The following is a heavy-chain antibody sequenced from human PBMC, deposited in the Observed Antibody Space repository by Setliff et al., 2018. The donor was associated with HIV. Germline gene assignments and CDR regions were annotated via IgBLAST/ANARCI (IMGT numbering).Heavy chain of an antibody. Sequence: PGGSLRLSCTASGFTFSSYWMTWVRQPPGKGLEWLGEINHRGVTNYSPSLKSRGSLSVDTSKSQFSLRLTSVTAADTAVYYCARFRLSGSPFYFFDYWGQGTLVTVSS. CDR3: ARFRLSGSPFYFFDY. V-gene: IGHV4-34*01. CDR1: GFTFSSYW. D-gene: IGHD3-10*01. J-gene: IGHJ4*02. CDR2: INHRGVT.